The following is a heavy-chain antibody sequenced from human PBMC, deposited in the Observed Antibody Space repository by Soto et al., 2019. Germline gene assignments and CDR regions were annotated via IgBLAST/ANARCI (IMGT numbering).Heavy chain of an antibody. CDR1: GFSFSRHS. J-gene: IGHJ4*02. CDR3: ARKSYYVESGFYDF. V-gene: IGHV3-21*01. D-gene: IGHD3-22*01. Sequence: PGGSLRLSCAASGFSFSRHSMNWVRQAPGKGLEWVSSISPTSEYIYHADSVKGRFTISRDNAENSLYLQMDSLRADDTAVYYCARKSYYVESGFYDFWGQGALVTGSS. CDR2: ISPTSEYI.